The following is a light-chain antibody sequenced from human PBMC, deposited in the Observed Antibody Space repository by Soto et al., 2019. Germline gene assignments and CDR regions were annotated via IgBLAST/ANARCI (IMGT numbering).Light chain of an antibody. CDR1: QDISNY. Sequence: DIQMTQSPSSLSASVGDRVTITCQASQDISNYLNWYQQKPGKAPKLLIYDASNLETGVPSRFSGSGSGTDFTFTISSLQPEDIATYYCQQYKSYCTFGQGTKVDIK. V-gene: IGKV1-33*01. CDR3: QQYKSYCT. CDR2: DAS. J-gene: IGKJ2*02.